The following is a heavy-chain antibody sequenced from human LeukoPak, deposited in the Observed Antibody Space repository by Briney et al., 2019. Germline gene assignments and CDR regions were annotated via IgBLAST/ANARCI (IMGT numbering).Heavy chain of an antibody. CDR3: ARGQGTVTTH. CDR2: ISYDGSNK. D-gene: IGHD4-17*01. Sequence: GGSLRLSCAASGFTFSSYAMHWVRQAPGKGLEWVAVISYDGSNKYYADSVKGRFTISRDNSKNTLYLQMNSLRAEDTAVYYCARGQGTVTTHWGQGTLVTVSS. V-gene: IGHV3-30-3*01. J-gene: IGHJ4*02. CDR1: GFTFSSYA.